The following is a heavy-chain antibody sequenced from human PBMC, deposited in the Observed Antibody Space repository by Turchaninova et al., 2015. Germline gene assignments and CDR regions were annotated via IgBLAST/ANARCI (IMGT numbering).Heavy chain of an antibody. D-gene: IGHD3-10*01. CDR2: IDPKSGGT. CDR3: ARLSTGGDYFDF. Sequence: QVQLVQSGAEVKKPGASVKVSCKASGYTFTGYYMHWVRQAPGQGLEWMGWIDPKSGGTKYTQKFQGGVTMTRDTSISTAYMELSRLKSDDTAVYYCARLSTGGDYFDFWGQGTLVTVSS. J-gene: IGHJ4*02. CDR1: GYTFTGYY. V-gene: IGHV1-2*02.